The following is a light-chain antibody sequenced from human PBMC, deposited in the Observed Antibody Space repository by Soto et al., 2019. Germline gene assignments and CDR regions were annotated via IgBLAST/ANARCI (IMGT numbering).Light chain of an antibody. Sequence: EIGMTQSPATLSVSPGEGATLSCKASQNVYTNLAWYQQRPGQPPRLLIYDASTRATGISARFSGSGYGTEFTLTISSLQSEDFAVYFCQQCRNWPLTFGGGTKVEIK. CDR2: DAS. V-gene: IGKV3-15*01. CDR1: QNVYTN. CDR3: QQCRNWPLT. J-gene: IGKJ4*01.